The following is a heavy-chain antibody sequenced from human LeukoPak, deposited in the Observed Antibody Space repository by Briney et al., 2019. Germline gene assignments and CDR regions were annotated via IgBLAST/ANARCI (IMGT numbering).Heavy chain of an antibody. J-gene: IGHJ4*02. D-gene: IGHD6-19*01. CDR3: AKGSGDSSAWFQLFDY. V-gene: IGHV3-23*01. CDR1: GFTVSSNF. Sequence: GGSLRLSCAASGFTVSSNFMSWVRQAPGKGLEWVSTISGSGSTYYADSVKGRFTISRDNSKNTLYLQMNSLRAEDTAVYYCAKGSGDSSAWFQLFDYWGQGTLVTVSS. CDR2: ISGSGST.